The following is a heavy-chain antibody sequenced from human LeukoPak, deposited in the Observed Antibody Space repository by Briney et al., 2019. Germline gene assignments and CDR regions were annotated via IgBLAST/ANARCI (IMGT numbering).Heavy chain of an antibody. CDR2: ISYDGSNK. CDR3: ARWVGATTHFDC. Sequence: GGSLRLSCAASGFTFSSYGMHWARQAPGKGLEWVAVISYDGSNKYYADSVKGRFTISRDNAKNSLYLQMNSLRAEDTAVYYCARWVGATTHFDCWGQGTLVTVSS. J-gene: IGHJ4*02. D-gene: IGHD1-26*01. CDR1: GFTFSSYG. V-gene: IGHV3-30*03.